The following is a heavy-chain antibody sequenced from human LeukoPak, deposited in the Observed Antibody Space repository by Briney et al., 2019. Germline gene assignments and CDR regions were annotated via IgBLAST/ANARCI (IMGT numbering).Heavy chain of an antibody. CDR3: ARESRVGSSWYDYYFDY. CDR1: GFTFSSYW. Sequence: GGSLRLSCAASGFTFSSYWMSWVRQAPGEGLEWVANIKQDGSEKYYVDSVKGRFTISRDNAKNSLYLQMNSLRAEDTAVYYCARESRVGSSWYDYYFDYWGQGTLVTVSS. D-gene: IGHD6-13*01. J-gene: IGHJ4*02. V-gene: IGHV3-7*01. CDR2: IKQDGSEK.